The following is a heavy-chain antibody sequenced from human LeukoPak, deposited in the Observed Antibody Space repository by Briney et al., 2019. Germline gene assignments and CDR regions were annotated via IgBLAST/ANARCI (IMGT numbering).Heavy chain of an antibody. V-gene: IGHV4-39*01. Sequence: SETLSLTCSVSGSSISASSHYWAWVRQPPGKGLEWIGSVYYTGSIRYNTSLKSRVTISVDMSKNDLFLTVNSVTAADTAFYYCARRDYRAWIDPWGQGILVTVSP. CDR1: GSSISASSHY. CDR3: ARRDYRAWIDP. CDR2: VYYTGSI. D-gene: IGHD2-21*01. J-gene: IGHJ5*02.